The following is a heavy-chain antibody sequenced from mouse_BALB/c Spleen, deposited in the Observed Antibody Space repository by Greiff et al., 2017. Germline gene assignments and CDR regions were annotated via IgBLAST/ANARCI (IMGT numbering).Heavy chain of an antibody. CDR2: INPGSGGT. CDR1: GYAFTNYL. Sequence: QVQLKQSGAELVRPGTSVKVSCKASGYAFTNYLIEWVKQRPGQGLEWIGVINPGSGGTNYNEKFKGKATLTADKSSSTAYMQLSSLTSDDSAVYFCARGYVQGFAYWGQGTLVTVSA. V-gene: IGHV1-54*03. D-gene: IGHD3-1*01. J-gene: IGHJ3*01. CDR3: ARGYVQGFAY.